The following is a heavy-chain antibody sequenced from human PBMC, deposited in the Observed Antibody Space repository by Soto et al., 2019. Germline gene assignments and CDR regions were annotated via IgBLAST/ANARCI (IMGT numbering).Heavy chain of an antibody. J-gene: IGHJ6*03. V-gene: IGHV4-31*03. CDR3: ACGGIPHWAYFYYMDV. D-gene: IGHD3-16*01. CDR2: IYYSGST. Sequence: SETLSLTCTVSGGSISSGGYYWSWIRQHPGKGLEWIGYIYYSGSTYYNPSLKSRVTISVDTSKNQFSLKLSSVTAADTAMYCCACGGIPHWAYFYYMDVWDRGTTVTVSS. CDR1: GGSISSGGYY.